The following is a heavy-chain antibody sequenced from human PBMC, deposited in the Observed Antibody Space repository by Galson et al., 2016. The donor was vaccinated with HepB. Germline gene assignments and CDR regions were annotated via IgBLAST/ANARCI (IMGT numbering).Heavy chain of an antibody. CDR2: IYPGDSDT. Sequence: QSGAEVKKPGESLKISCKGSGSSFTSYWVGWVRQMPGKGLEWMGVIYPGDSDTRYSPSFQGQVTISADKSISIAYLQWNSLQASDTAMYYCVRPRGGSYWDFEYWGQGTLVTVSS. CDR3: VRPRGGSYWDFEY. D-gene: IGHD1-26*01. J-gene: IGHJ4*02. V-gene: IGHV5-51*01. CDR1: GSSFTSYW.